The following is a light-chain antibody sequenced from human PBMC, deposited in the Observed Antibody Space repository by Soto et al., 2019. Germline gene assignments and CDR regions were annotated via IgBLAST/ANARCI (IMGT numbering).Light chain of an antibody. CDR3: QQSYSTPLT. CDR1: QSISSY. V-gene: IGKV1-39*01. CDR2: AAS. J-gene: IGKJ4*01. Sequence: DIQMTQSPSSLCASVGERVTITCRASQSISSYLNWYRQKPGKAPKLLIYAASSLQSGVPSRFSGSGSGTDFTLTISSLQPEDFATYYCQQSYSTPLTFGGGTKVDI.